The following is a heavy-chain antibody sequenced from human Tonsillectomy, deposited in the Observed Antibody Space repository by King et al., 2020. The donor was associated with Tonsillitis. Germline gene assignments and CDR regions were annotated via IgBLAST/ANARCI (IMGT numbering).Heavy chain of an antibody. J-gene: IGHJ3*02. Sequence: VQLVESGGGLVQPGGSLRLSCAASGFTFSTYWLTWVRQAPGKGLEWVANINRDGSETYYVDSVKGRFTVSRDNAKNSLYLQMNSLRAEDTAIYYCARDSSPALSGSWYDAFDIWGQGTMVTVSS. CDR1: GFTFSTYW. D-gene: IGHD2-15*01. CDR2: INRDGSET. CDR3: ARDSSPALSGSWYDAFDI. V-gene: IGHV3-7*01.